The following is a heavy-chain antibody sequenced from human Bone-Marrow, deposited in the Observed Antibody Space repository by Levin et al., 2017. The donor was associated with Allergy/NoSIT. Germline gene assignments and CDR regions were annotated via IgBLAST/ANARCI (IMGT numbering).Heavy chain of an antibody. CDR2: ISSGSTYI. CDR1: GFTFANYD. Sequence: GESLKISCAASGFTFANYDMNWVRQAPGKGLEWVSSISSGSTYIYSADSMRGRFTISRDNAKHSLYLQMDGLRAEDTAVYYCARGNLVVPYKIDGMDVWGQGTTVTVSS. J-gene: IGHJ6*02. CDR3: ARGNLVVPYKIDGMDV. D-gene: IGHD2-2*01. V-gene: IGHV3-21*01.